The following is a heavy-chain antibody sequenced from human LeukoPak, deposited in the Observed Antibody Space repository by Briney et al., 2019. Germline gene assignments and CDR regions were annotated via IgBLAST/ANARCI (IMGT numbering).Heavy chain of an antibody. D-gene: IGHD6-19*01. CDR1: GFPFTTSG. V-gene: IGHV3-33*06. CDR2: IWYDGSNK. Sequence: GGSLRLSCAASGFPFTTSGMDWVRQAPGKGLEWVAVIWYDGSNKYYADSVKGRFTISRDNSKNTLYLQMNSLRAEDTAVYYCAKGGSSGRWEYYFDFWGQGTLVTVSS. CDR3: AKGGSSGRWEYYFDF. J-gene: IGHJ4*02.